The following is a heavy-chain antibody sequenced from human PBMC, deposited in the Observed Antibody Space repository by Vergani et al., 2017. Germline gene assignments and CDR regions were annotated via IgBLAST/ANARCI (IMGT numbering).Heavy chain of an antibody. CDR3: ARGEITGMVRDNYGMDV. CDR2: INAGNGNT. D-gene: IGHD3-10*01. V-gene: IGHV1-3*01. J-gene: IGHJ6*02. Sequence: QVQLVQSGAEVKKPGASVKVSCKASGYTFTSYGISWVRQAPGQGLEWMGWINAGNGNTKYSQKFQGRVTITRDTSASTAYMELSSLRSEDTAVYYCARGEITGMVRDNYGMDVWGQGTTVTVSS. CDR1: GYTFTSYG.